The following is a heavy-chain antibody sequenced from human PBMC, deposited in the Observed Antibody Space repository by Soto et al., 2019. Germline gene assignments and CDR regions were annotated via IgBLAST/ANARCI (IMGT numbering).Heavy chain of an antibody. Sequence: GGSLRLSCAASGFTFSSYSMNWVRQAPGKGLEGVSSISSSSSYIYYADSVKGRFTISRDNAKNSLYLQMNSLRAEDTAVYYCARVPGGGSGSPSTFDYWGQGTLVTVSS. CDR3: ARVPGGGSGSPSTFDY. J-gene: IGHJ4*02. CDR2: ISSSSSYI. D-gene: IGHD3-10*01. CDR1: GFTFSSYS. V-gene: IGHV3-21*01.